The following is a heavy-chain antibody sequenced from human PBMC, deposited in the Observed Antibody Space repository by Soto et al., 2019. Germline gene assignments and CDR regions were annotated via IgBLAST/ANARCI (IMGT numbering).Heavy chain of an antibody. Sequence: ASVKVSCKASGGTFSSYALSWVRQAPGQGLEWMGGIIPIFGTANYAQKFQGRVTITADKSTSTAYMELSSLRSEDTAVYYCARPAAVGGATIPFVYWGQGTLVTVAS. D-gene: IGHD1-26*01. V-gene: IGHV1-69*06. J-gene: IGHJ4*02. CDR1: GGTFSSYA. CDR3: ARPAAVGGATIPFVY. CDR2: IIPIFGTA.